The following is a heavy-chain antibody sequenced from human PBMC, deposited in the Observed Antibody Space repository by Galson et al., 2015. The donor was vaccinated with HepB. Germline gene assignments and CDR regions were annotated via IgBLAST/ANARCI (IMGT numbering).Heavy chain of an antibody. J-gene: IGHJ4*02. CDR3: ARRGTYYFDY. D-gene: IGHD1-1*01. V-gene: IGHV4-31*02. Sequence: GLEWIAYIHSSGNPYYNPSLKSRITLSIDTSKNQFSLELSSVTAADTAVYFCARRGTYYFDYWGRGILVTASS. CDR2: IHSSGNP.